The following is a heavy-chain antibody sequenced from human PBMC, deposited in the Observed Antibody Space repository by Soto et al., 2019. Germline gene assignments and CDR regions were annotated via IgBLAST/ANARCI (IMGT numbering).Heavy chain of an antibody. J-gene: IGHJ6*02. CDR3: AGGDYGGNEKMGPMAV. CDR1: GFTFSSYA. D-gene: IGHD4-17*01. Sequence: QVQLVESGGGVVQPGRSLRLSCAASGFTFSSYAMHWVRQAPGKGLEWVAVISYDGSNKYYADSVKGRFTISRDNSKNXLYLQMNSLRAEDTAVYYCAGGDYGGNEKMGPMAVWGQGTTVTVSS. CDR2: ISYDGSNK. V-gene: IGHV3-30-3*01.